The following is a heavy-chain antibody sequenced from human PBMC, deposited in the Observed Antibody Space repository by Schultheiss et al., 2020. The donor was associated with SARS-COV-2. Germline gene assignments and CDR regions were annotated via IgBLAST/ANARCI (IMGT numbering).Heavy chain of an antibody. J-gene: IGHJ4*02. D-gene: IGHD5-24*01. CDR2: IIPIFGTA. CDR1: GYTFTSYY. CDR3: ARWVEMATIPYFDY. Sequence: ASVKVSCKASGYTFTSYYMHWVRQAPGQGLEWMGGIIPIFGTANYAQKFQGRVTMTRDTSTSTVYMELSSLRSEDTAVYYCARWVEMATIPYFDYWGQGTLVTVSS. V-gene: IGHV1-46*01.